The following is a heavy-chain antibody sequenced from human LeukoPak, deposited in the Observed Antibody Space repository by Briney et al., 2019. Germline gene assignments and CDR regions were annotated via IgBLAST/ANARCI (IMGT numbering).Heavy chain of an antibody. CDR1: GFTFSSYA. Sequence: PGGSLRLSCAASGFTFSSYAMSWVRQAPGKGLEWVSAISGSGGSTYYADSVKGRFTISRDNSKNTLYLQMNSLRAEDTAVYYCAKDQYCSGGSCYGWDYWGQGTLVTVSS. CDR2: ISGSGGST. CDR3: AKDQYCSGGSCYGWDY. D-gene: IGHD2-15*01. J-gene: IGHJ4*02. V-gene: IGHV3-23*01.